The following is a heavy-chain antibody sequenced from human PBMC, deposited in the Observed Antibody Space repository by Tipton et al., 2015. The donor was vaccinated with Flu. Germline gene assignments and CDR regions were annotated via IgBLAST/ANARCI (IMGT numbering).Heavy chain of an antibody. Sequence: SLRLSCAASGFTFSDYYMSWIRQAPGKGLEWVSYISSSGSTIYYADSVKGRFTISRDNAKNSPYLQMNSLRAEDTAVYYCARALRAAAAYFDYWGQGTLVTVSS. V-gene: IGHV3-11*01. D-gene: IGHD6-13*01. CDR1: GFTFSDYY. CDR3: ARALRAAAAYFDY. J-gene: IGHJ4*02. CDR2: ISSSGSTI.